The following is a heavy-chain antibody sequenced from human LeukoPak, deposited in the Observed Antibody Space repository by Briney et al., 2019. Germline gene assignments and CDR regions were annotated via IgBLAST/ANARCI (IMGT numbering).Heavy chain of an antibody. CDR2: IGTAGDT. J-gene: IGHJ4*02. CDR3: ARVGLYCTNGVCYTFFDY. D-gene: IGHD2-8*01. Sequence: GGSLRLSCAASGFTFSSYDMHWVRQATGKGLEWVSAIGTAGDTYYPGSVKGRSTTSRENAKNSLYLQMNSLRAGDTAVYYCARVGLYCTNGVCYTFFDYWGQGTLVTVSS. CDR1: GFTFSSYD. V-gene: IGHV3-13*01.